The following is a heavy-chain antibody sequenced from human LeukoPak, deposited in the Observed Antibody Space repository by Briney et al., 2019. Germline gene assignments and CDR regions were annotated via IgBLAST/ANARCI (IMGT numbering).Heavy chain of an antibody. CDR2: IYYSGST. J-gene: IGHJ4*02. V-gene: IGHV4-59*08. D-gene: IGHD4-17*01. CDR1: GGSISSYY. CDR3: ASLDTTVTLFDY. Sequence: LETLSLTCTVSGGSISSYYWSWIRQPPGKRLEWIGYIYYSGSTSYNPSLKSRVTISVDTSKNQFSLKLSSVTAADTAVYYCASLDTTVTLFDYWGQGTLVTVSS.